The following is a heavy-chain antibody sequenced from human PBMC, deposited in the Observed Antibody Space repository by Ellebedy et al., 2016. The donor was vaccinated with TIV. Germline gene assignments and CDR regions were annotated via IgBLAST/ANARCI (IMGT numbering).Heavy chain of an antibody. CDR1: GASSGNYF. V-gene: IGHV4-34*01. Sequence: SQTLSLTXAVSGASSGNYFWSWIRQPPGKGLEWIGEVTHTGSTNFNPSLESRVTMSLDTSENQFSLKLNSVNVADTAVYYCARGLPAGWELEGAWGQGTLVTVSA. CDR2: VTHTGST. J-gene: IGHJ4*02. CDR3: ARGLPAGWELEGA. D-gene: IGHD1-26*01.